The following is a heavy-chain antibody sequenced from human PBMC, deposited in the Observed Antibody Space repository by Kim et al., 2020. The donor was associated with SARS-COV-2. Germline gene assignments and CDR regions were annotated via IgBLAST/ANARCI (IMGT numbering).Heavy chain of an antibody. J-gene: IGHJ5*02. CDR3: ATHRGGSSWLNWFDP. CDR2: VYYTGTT. D-gene: IGHD6-13*01. V-gene: IGHV4-59*08. CDR1: GGSISNYY. Sequence: SETLSLTCTVSGGSISNYYWSWIRQPPGKGLEWIGYVYYTGTTNYNPSLKSRVTLSLDTSKNQFSLKLTSVTAADTAVYYCATHRGGSSWLNWFDPWGQGTLVTVSS.